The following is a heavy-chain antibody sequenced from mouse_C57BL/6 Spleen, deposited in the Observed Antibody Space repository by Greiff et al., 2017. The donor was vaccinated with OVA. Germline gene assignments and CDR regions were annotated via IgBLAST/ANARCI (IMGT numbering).Heavy chain of an antibody. V-gene: IGHV1-19*01. D-gene: IGHD2-2*01. J-gene: IGHJ4*01. CDR3: ARSEGYTPYYAMDY. CDR1: GYTFTDYY. Sequence: VQLQQSGPVLVKPGASVKMSCKASGYTFTDYYMNWVKQSHGKSLEWIGVINPYNGGTSYNQKFKGKATLTVDKSSSTAYMELNSLTSEDSAVYYGARSEGYTPYYAMDYWGQGTSVTVSS. CDR2: INPYNGGT.